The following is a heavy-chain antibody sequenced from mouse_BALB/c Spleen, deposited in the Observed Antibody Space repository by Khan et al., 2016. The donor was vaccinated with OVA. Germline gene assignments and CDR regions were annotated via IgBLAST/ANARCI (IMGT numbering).Heavy chain of an antibody. CDR2: ISSSGST. V-gene: IGHV3-2*02. Sequence: QLEESGPGLVKPSQSLSLTCTVTGYSITSDYAWNWIRQFPGNKLEWMGYISSSGSTNYNPALKSRISITRDTSKNQFFLQLNSVTTEDTATYYCSRDGSRYNYAMYYWGQGTSVTVSS. J-gene: IGHJ4*01. CDR3: SRDGSRYNYAMYY. CDR1: GYSITSDYA. D-gene: IGHD2-3*01.